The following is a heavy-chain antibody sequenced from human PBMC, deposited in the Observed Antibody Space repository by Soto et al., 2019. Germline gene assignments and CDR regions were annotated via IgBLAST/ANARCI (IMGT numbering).Heavy chain of an antibody. D-gene: IGHD4-4*01. CDR1: RFTFSSYG. Sequence: QVQLVESGGSVVQPGRSLRLSCAASRFTFSSYGMDWVGQAPGKWLDCVAVIWYDGSNKYYADSVKGRFTISRDNSKNTLYLQMNSLRAEDTAVYYCARESGALTVTRYNWFDPWGQGTLVTVSS. CDR3: ARESGALTVTRYNWFDP. J-gene: IGHJ5*02. CDR2: IWYDGSNK. V-gene: IGHV3-33*01.